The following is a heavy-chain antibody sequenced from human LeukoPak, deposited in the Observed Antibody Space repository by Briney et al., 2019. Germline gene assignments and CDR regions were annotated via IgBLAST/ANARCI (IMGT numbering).Heavy chain of an antibody. CDR1: GDSISSSSYY. CDR3: ARRRYYDSTGYLD. CDR2: IYYRGST. J-gene: IGHJ1*01. Sequence: SETLSLTGTMSGDSISSSSYYWGWIRQPPGKGLEWIGDIYYRGSTYYSPSLKSRVSISIDTSNNQFSLTLNSVTAADTALYFCARRRYYDSTGYLDWGQGTLVTVSS. V-gene: IGHV4-39*01. D-gene: IGHD3-22*01.